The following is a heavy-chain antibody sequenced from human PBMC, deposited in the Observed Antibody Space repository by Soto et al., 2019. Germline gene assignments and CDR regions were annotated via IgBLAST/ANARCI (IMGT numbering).Heavy chain of an antibody. V-gene: IGHV3-7*04. Sequence: PGGSLRLSCAVSGFTFSKYWMTWVRQAPGKGLEWVANIKGDGSEKFYADSVKDRFTISRDNAKNSLYLQINSLRVEDTAVYYCARDAADRSVYSYGYWGQGTLVTVSS. CDR2: IKGDGSEK. J-gene: IGHJ4*02. CDR3: ARDAADRSVYSYGY. CDR1: GFTFSKYW. D-gene: IGHD3-22*01.